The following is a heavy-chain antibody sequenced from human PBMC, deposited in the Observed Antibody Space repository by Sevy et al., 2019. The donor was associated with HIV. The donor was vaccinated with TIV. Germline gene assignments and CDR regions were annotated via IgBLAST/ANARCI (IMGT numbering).Heavy chain of an antibody. CDR2: ISSSSSYI. CDR1: GFTFSSYS. J-gene: IGHJ4*02. V-gene: IGHV3-21*01. CDR3: ARGALYYYDSSGYSEFDY. D-gene: IGHD3-22*01. Sequence: GGSLRLSCAASGFTFSSYSMNWVRQAPGKGLEWVSSISSSSSYIYYADSVKGRFTISRDNAKNSLYLQMNSLRAEDTAVYYCARGALYYYDSSGYSEFDYWGQETLVTVSS.